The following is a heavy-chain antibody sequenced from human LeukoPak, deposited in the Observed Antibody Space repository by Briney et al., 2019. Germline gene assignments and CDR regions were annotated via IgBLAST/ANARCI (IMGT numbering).Heavy chain of an antibody. CDR3: VRGQIGVSVIVH. V-gene: IGHV3-74*01. D-gene: IGHD3-22*01. CDR2: IKGDGSET. CDR1: GFTFSDYW. Sequence: GGSLRLSCAASGFTFSDYWMHWVRQVPGKGLVWVSRIKGDGSETNYADSVKGRFTISRDNAKNTLFLQMNSLRVEDTAVYYCVRGQIGVSVIVHWGQGALVSVSS. J-gene: IGHJ5*02.